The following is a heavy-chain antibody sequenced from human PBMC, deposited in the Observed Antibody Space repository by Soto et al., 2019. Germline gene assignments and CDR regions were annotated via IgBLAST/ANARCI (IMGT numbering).Heavy chain of an antibody. CDR1: GASIRSGGYY. CDR3: ARIEMASIK. J-gene: IGHJ4*02. Sequence: PSETLSLTCSVSGASIRSGGYYWSWLRQSPGKGLEWIGHIYYTGSTFYSPSLKSRLTISLDTSKNQFSLDLRSVTAADTAMYYGARIEMASIKWGRGTLVTVSS. CDR2: IYYTGST. V-gene: IGHV4-31*03.